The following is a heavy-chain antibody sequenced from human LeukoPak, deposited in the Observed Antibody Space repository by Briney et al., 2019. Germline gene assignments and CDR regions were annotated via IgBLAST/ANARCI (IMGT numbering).Heavy chain of an antibody. CDR1: GFTFSSYS. D-gene: IGHD2-2*01. CDR3: APKRFVVVPAAATYNWFDP. V-gene: IGHV3-21*01. CDR2: ISSSSSYI. Sequence: GGSLRLSCAASGFTFSSYSTNWVRQAPGKGLEWVSPISSSSSYIYYADSVKGRFTVSRDNAKNSLYLQMNSLRAEDTAVYYCAPKRFVVVPAAATYNWFDPWGQGTLVTVSS. J-gene: IGHJ5*02.